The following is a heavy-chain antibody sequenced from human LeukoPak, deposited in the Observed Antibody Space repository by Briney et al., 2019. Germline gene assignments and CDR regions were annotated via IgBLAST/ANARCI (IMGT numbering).Heavy chain of an antibody. D-gene: IGHD3-9*01. CDR1: GYSITSGYY. Sequence: SETLSLTCTVSGYSITSGYYWGCIRPAPGNRLESIGNIYYNGIAYYNPSLKSRVTISVDTSKNQFSLKLSSVTAADTAVYYCARGGVNLNGLLYYYYMDVWGKGTTVTVSS. CDR2: IYYNGIA. CDR3: ARGGVNLNGLLYYYYMDV. J-gene: IGHJ6*03. V-gene: IGHV4-38-2*02.